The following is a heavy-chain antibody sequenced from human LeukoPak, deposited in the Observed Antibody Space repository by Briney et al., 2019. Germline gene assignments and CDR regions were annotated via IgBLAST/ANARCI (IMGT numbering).Heavy chain of an antibody. D-gene: IGHD3-10*01. J-gene: IGHJ4*02. V-gene: IGHV4-59*01. Sequence: WETLSLTCTVSGGSISRYYWSWIRQPPGKGLQWSGYIYYSGSTNYNPSLKSRVTISVDTSKNQFSLKLRSVTAADTAVYYCARAFRGVIDYFDYSGQGTLVTVSS. CDR2: IYYSGST. CDR3: ARAFRGVIDYFDY. CDR1: GGSISRYY.